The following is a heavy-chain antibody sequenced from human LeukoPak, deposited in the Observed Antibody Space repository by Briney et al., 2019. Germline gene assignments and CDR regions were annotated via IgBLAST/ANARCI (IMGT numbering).Heavy chain of an antibody. CDR3: AKDPLAYDFWSGYHSDY. CDR1: GFTFSSYA. V-gene: IGHV3-23*01. CDR2: ISGSGGST. J-gene: IGHJ4*02. Sequence: GGSLRLSCAASGFTFSSYAMSWVRQAPGKGLEWVSAISGSGGSTYYADSVKGRFTISRDNSKNTLYLQMNSLRAEDTAVYYCAKDPLAYDFWSGYHSDYWGQGTLVTVSS. D-gene: IGHD3-3*01.